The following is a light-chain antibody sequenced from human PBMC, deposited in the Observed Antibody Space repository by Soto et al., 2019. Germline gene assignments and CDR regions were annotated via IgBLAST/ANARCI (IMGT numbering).Light chain of an antibody. CDR1: QSVSGSN. V-gene: IGKV3-20*01. Sequence: EIVLTQSPDTLSLSPGERATLSCRASQSVSGSNLAWYQHKTGQGPRLLIYIASRRATGIPDRFSGSGSGTEFTLTIRRLEPEDFAVYYCQQHGSGPWTFGQGTKVEIK. CDR2: IAS. CDR3: QQHGSGPWT. J-gene: IGKJ1*01.